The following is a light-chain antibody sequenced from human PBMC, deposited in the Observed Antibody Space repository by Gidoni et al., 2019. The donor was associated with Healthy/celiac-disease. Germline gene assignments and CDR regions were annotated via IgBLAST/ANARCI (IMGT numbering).Light chain of an antibody. V-gene: IGKV3-15*01. CDR2: GAS. Sequence: EIVMTQSPATLSVSPGERATLSCRASQSVSSNFAWYQQKPGQAPRLLIYGASTRATGIPARFSGSGSGTEFTLTISSLQSEDFAVYYCQQYNNWGITFGHGTRLEIK. J-gene: IGKJ5*01. CDR3: QQYNNWGIT. CDR1: QSVSSN.